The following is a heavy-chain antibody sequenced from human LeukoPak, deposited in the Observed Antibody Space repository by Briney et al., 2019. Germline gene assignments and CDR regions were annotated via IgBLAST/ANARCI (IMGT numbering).Heavy chain of an antibody. J-gene: IGHJ4*02. CDR2: IYSSGSA. D-gene: IGHD3-22*01. CDR3: ASSGSYSDFDY. V-gene: IGHV3-53*01. Sequence: GGSLRLSCAASGFTTRNNYMSWVPQAPGKGLEWVSIIYSSGSAYLINSVKGRFTISRDTSKNMVFLQMNSLRAEDTAVYYCASSGSYSDFDYWGQGTLVTVSS. CDR1: GFTTRNNY.